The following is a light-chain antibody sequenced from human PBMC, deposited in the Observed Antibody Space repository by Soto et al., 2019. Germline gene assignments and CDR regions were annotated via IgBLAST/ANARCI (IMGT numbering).Light chain of an antibody. CDR3: QQYDKWPRT. CDR2: GAS. CDR1: QSVSSN. Sequence: EIVMTQSPATLSVSPWERATLSCRASQSVSSNLAWYQQKPGQAPRLPIYGASTRATGIPARFSGSGSGTEFTLTISSLQSEDFAVYYCQQYDKWPRTFGQGTKVDIK. J-gene: IGKJ1*01. V-gene: IGKV3-15*01.